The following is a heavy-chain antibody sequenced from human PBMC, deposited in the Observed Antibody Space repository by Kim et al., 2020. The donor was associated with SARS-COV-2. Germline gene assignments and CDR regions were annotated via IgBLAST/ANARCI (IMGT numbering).Heavy chain of an antibody. CDR2: ISYDGSNK. CDR1: GFTFSSYG. J-gene: IGHJ3*02. D-gene: IGHD3-22*01. CDR3: ARGVTYYDSSGYYSGRAFDI. V-gene: IGHV3-30*03. Sequence: GGSLRLSCAASGFTFSSYGMHWVRQAPGKGLEWVAVISYDGSNKYYADSVKGRFTISRDNSKNTLYLQMNSLRAEDTAVYYCARGVTYYDSSGYYSGRAFDIWGQGTMVTVSS.